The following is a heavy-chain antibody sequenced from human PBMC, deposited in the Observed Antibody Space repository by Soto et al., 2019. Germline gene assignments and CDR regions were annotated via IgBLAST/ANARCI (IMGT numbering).Heavy chain of an antibody. Sequence: PSDTPSLTTTVSGGPFGIGCCYLRWIRQEPGKGLEWIGYIYQNGDTSYNPSLKSRVTISADTSKTQFSLKLSPVTAADTAVYYCARGDSTVSSVFDYWGQGMLVNVSS. V-gene: IGHV4-31*03. D-gene: IGHD4-17*01. CDR3: ARGDSTVSSVFDY. CDR2: IYQNGDT. CDR1: GGPFGIGCCY. J-gene: IGHJ4*02.